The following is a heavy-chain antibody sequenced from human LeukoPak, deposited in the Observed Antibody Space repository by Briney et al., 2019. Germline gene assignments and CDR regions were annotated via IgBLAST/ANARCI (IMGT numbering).Heavy chain of an antibody. V-gene: IGHV5-51*01. Sequence: GESLKISCKGSGYSFTSYWIGWVRQMPGKGLEWMGIIYPGDSDTRYSPSFQGQVTISADKSISTAYLQWSSLKSSDTAIYYRARVGTLFGVITRFDPWGQGTLVTVSS. J-gene: IGHJ5*02. CDR1: GYSFTSYW. CDR2: IYPGDSDT. D-gene: IGHD3-3*01. CDR3: ARVGTLFGVITRFDP.